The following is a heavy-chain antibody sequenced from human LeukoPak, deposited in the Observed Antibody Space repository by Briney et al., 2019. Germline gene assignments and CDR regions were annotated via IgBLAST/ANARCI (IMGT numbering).Heavy chain of an antibody. J-gene: IGHJ6*03. Sequence: PSETLSLTCTVSGGSIIDSSYYWGWIRQPPGKGLEWIGSIYYSGSTYYNPSLKSRVTISVDTSKNQFSLKLSSVTAADTAVYYCARRDSYYYYMDVWGKGTTVTISS. CDR2: IYYSGST. V-gene: IGHV4-39*01. CDR3: ARRDSYYYYMDV. CDR1: GGSIIDSSYY.